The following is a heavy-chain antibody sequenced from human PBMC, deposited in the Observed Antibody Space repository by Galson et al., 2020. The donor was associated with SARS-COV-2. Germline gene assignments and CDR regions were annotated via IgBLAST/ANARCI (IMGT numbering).Heavy chain of an antibody. CDR3: ARSKISGNYYDSSGYYPIDAFDI. J-gene: IGHJ3*02. D-gene: IGHD3-22*01. CDR1: GYTLTSYD. Sequence: ASVKVSCKASGYTLTSYDINWVRQAPGQGLEWMGWMNHNSGNTGYAQKFQGRVPMTRNTSISTAYMELSSLRSEDTAVYYCARSKISGNYYDSSGYYPIDAFDIWGQGTMVTVSS. CDR2: MNHNSGNT. V-gene: IGHV1-8*01.